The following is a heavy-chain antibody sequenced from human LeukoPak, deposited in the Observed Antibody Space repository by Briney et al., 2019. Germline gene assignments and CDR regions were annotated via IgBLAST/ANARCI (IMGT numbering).Heavy chain of an antibody. CDR1: GYTFTSYY. D-gene: IGHD6-13*01. CDR2: INPSGGST. J-gene: IGHJ1*01. V-gene: IGHV1-46*01. CDR3: ARNLAGIAAAGAWLYFQH. Sequence: GASVKVSCKASGYTFTSYYMHWVRQAPGQGLEWMGIINPSGGSTSYAQKFQGRVTMTRDTSTSTVYMELSSLRSEDTAVYYCARNLAGIAAAGAWLYFQHWGQGTLVTVSS.